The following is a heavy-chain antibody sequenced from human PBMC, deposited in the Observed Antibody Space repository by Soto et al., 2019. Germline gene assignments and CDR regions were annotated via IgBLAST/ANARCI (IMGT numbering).Heavy chain of an antibody. J-gene: IGHJ6*02. V-gene: IGHV3-23*01. CDR2: ISGSGGST. Sequence: EVQLLESGGGLVQPGGSLRLSCAASGFTFSSYAMSWVRQAPGKGLEWVSAISGSGGSTYYADSVKGRFTISRDNSKNTLDLQMNSLRAEDTAVYYCAKPQGSSSWYVNYYGMDVWGQGTTVTVSS. CDR1: GFTFSSYA. CDR3: AKPQGSSSWYVNYYGMDV. D-gene: IGHD6-13*01.